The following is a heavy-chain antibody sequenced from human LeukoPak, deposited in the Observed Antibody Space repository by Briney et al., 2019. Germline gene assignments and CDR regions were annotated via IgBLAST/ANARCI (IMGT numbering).Heavy chain of an antibody. CDR1: GGSISRYY. CDR3: ARQIFSPYYYMDV. CDR2: IYYSGST. V-gene: IGHV4-59*01. D-gene: IGHD3-9*01. J-gene: IGHJ6*03. Sequence: SETLSLTCTVSGGSISRYYWSWIRQPPGKGLEWIGYIYYSGSTKYNPSLKSRLTMSVDTSKNQFSLKLSSVTAADTAVYYCARQIFSPYYYMDVWGKGTTVTVSS.